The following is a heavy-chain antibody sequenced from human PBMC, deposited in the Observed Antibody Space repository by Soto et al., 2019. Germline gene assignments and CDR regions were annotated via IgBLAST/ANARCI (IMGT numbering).Heavy chain of an antibody. Sequence: PSETLSLTCTVSGGSISSSSYYWGWIRQPPGKGLEWIGSIYYSGSTYYNPSLKSRVTISVDTSKNQFSLKLSSVTAADTAVYYCARQGVLWFGELSYFDYWGQGTLVTVSS. D-gene: IGHD3-10*01. CDR1: GGSISSSSYY. CDR2: IYYSGST. J-gene: IGHJ4*02. V-gene: IGHV4-39*01. CDR3: ARQGVLWFGELSYFDY.